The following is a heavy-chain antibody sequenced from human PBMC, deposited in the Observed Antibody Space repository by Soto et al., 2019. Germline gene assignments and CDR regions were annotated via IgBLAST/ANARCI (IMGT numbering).Heavy chain of an antibody. CDR3: ARRAFGSSRSFDL. CDR1: GFAFSSHP. Sequence: HPGGSLRLSCAASGFAFSSHPMSWVRQAPERGLEWVSGISDGGDLTYNADSVKGRFTISRDNSKNILFLQMNSLRAEDTALYYCARRAFGSSRSFDLWGQGTMVTVSS. V-gene: IGHV3-23*01. J-gene: IGHJ3*01. CDR2: ISDGGDLT. D-gene: IGHD6-6*01.